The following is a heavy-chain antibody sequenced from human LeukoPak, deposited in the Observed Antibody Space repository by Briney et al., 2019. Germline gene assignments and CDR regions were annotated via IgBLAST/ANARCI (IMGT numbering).Heavy chain of an antibody. V-gene: IGHV4-59*08. J-gene: IGHJ4*02. Sequence: SETLSLTCTVSGGSISSYYWSWVRQPPGKGLEWIGYIYYSGSTNYNPSLKSRVTISVDTSKNQFSLKLSSVTAADTAVYYCARIYYDSSGYYQYYFDYWGQGTLVTVSS. CDR1: GGSISSYY. CDR3: ARIYYDSSGYYQYYFDY. D-gene: IGHD3-22*01. CDR2: IYYSGST.